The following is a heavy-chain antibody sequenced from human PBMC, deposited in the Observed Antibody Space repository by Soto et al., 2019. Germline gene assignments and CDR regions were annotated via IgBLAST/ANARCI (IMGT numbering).Heavy chain of an antibody. D-gene: IGHD6-13*01. CDR3: AREGIAAAGTENWFDP. CDR1: GYTFTGYY. J-gene: IGHJ5*02. CDR2: INPNSGGT. V-gene: IGHV1-2*04. Sequence: ASVKVSCKASGYTFTGYYMHWVRQAPGQGLEWMGWINPNSGGTNYAQKFQGWVTMTRDTSISTAYMELSRLRSDDTAVCYCAREGIAAAGTENWFDPWGQGTLVTV.